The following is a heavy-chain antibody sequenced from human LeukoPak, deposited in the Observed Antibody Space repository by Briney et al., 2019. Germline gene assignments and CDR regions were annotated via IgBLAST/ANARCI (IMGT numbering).Heavy chain of an antibody. Sequence: GASVKVSCKASGYTFTSYDINWVRQDTGQGLEWMGWMNPNSGNTGYAQKFQGRVTMTRNTSISTAYMELSSLRSEDTAVYYCAVMTTGLYYYYGMDVWGQGTTVTVSS. CDR2: MNPNSGNT. J-gene: IGHJ6*02. V-gene: IGHV1-8*01. CDR3: AVMTTGLYYYYGMDV. CDR1: GYTFTSYD. D-gene: IGHD4-11*01.